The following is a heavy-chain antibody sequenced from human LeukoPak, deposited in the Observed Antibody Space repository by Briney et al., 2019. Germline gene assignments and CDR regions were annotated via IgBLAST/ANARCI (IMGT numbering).Heavy chain of an antibody. CDR2: IYYSGNT. J-gene: IGHJ4*02. CDR3: ASTGYCIGGSCYSNYFDH. D-gene: IGHD2-15*01. Sequence: PSETLSLTCTVSGGSISSSSYYWGWVRQPPGKGLEWIGSIYYSGNTYHNPSLKSRVTISLDTSKNQYSLRLSSVTAADTAVYYCASTGYCIGGSCYSNYFDHWGQGTLVTVSS. V-gene: IGHV4-39*01. CDR1: GGSISSSSYY.